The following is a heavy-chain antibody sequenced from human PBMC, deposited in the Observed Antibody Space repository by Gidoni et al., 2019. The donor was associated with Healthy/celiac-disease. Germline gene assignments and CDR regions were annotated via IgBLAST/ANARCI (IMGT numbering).Heavy chain of an antibody. J-gene: IGHJ5*02. D-gene: IGHD3-16*01. Sequence: QVTLRESGPALVKPTQTLTLTCTFSGFSLSTTGMCVSWIRQPPGKPLEWLALIDWDDNEYYSTSLKTRLTVSKDTSKNQVVLAMTNMEYVDTATYYCARILRGFGSDWFDPWGQGTLVTVSS. CDR1: GFSLSTTGMC. V-gene: IGHV2-70*13. CDR2: IDWDDNE. CDR3: ARILRGFGSDWFDP.